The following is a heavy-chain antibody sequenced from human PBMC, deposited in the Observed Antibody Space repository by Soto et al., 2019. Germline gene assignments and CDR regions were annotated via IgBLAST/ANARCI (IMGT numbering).Heavy chain of an antibody. D-gene: IGHD6-13*01. J-gene: IGHJ4*02. V-gene: IGHV4-34*01. CDR2: INHSGST. Sequence: QVQLQQWGAGLLKPSETLSLTCAVYGGSFSGYYWSWIRQPPGKGLEWIGEINHSGSTNYNPSLKSRGTISVDTSKNQFSLKLSSVTAADTAVYYCERGTYSSNVDYWCQGTLVTVSS. CDR1: GGSFSGYY. CDR3: ERGTYSSNVDY.